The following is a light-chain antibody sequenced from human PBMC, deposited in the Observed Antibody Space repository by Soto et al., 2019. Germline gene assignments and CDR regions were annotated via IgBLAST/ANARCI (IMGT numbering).Light chain of an antibody. Sequence: DIQMSMSPSSVSASVGDRVVITCGASQGIRNDLGWYEQKPGKAPKRLIYAASSLQSGVPSRFSGSGSGTECTLTISSLQLEYCATYYCLQHNSYPRPVGGGTKVDSK. CDR3: LQHNSYPRP. CDR2: AAS. CDR1: QGIRND. V-gene: IGKV1-17*01. J-gene: IGKJ4*01.